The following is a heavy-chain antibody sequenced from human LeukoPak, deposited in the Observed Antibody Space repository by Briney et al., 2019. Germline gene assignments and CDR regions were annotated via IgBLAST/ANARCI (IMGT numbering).Heavy chain of an antibody. CDR2: MSYTCNS. Sequence: TSETLSLTCTVSGGSISSNNYSWGWIRQPPGKRLEWLASMSYTCNSYNSPSLKSRGTISIDTSKNQFTLRLSSVTAADSAVYFYTRGPQGSSTWYAIWGQGTMVTVSS. CDR3: TRGPQGSSTWYAI. D-gene: IGHD6-13*01. J-gene: IGHJ3*02. CDR1: GGSISSNNYS. V-gene: IGHV4-39*01.